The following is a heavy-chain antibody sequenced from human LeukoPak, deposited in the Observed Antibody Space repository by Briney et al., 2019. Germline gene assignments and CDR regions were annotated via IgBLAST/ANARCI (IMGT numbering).Heavy chain of an antibody. J-gene: IGHJ4*02. CDR2: VYNSGST. CDR1: GGSISIYY. D-gene: IGHD5-24*01. V-gene: IGHV4-59*01. Sequence: SETLSLTCTVSGGSISIYYWSWIRQHPGKGLEWIGYVYNSGSTDYNPSLKSRVTISADTSKNQFSLKLSSVIAADTAVYYCVRDRELNYWGQGILVTVSS. CDR3: VRDRELNY.